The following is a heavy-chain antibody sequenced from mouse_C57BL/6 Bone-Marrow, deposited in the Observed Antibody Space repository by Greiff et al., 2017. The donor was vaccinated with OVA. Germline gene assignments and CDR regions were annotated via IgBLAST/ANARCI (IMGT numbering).Heavy chain of an antibody. CDR3: AREGMDY. V-gene: IGHV1-80*01. Sequence: VQLQQSGASVKISCKASGYAFSSYWMNWVKQRPGKGLEWIGQIYPGDGDTNYNGKFKGKATLTADKSSSTAYMQLSSLTSEDSAVYFCAREGMDYWGQGTTLTVSS. CDR1: GYAFSSYW. CDR2: IYPGDGDT. J-gene: IGHJ2*01.